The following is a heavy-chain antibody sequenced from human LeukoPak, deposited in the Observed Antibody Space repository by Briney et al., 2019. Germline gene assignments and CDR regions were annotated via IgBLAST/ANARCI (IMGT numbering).Heavy chain of an antibody. CDR2: INHSGST. D-gene: IGHD3-9*01. J-gene: IGHJ3*02. CDR1: GGSFSGYY. V-gene: IGHV4-34*01. CDR3: ARAYYDILTGHSAAFDI. Sequence: SETLSLTCAVYGGSFSGYYWSWIRQPPGKGLEWIGEINHSGSTNYNPSLKSRVTISVDTSKNQFSLKLSSVTAADTAVYYCARAYYDILTGHSAAFDIWGQGTMVTVSS.